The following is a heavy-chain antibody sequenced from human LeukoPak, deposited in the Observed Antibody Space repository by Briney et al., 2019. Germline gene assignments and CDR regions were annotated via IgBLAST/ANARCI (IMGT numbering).Heavy chain of an antibody. CDR3: ARVGSSGYYLDY. Sequence: SQTLSLTCTVSGGSISSGDYYWSWIRQPPGKGLEWIGYIYYSGSTYYNPSLKSRVTISVDTSKNQFSLKLSSVTAADTAVYYCARVGSSGYYLDYWGQGTLVTVSS. D-gene: IGHD3-22*01. V-gene: IGHV4-30-4*01. CDR2: IYYSGST. CDR1: GGSISSGDYY. J-gene: IGHJ4*02.